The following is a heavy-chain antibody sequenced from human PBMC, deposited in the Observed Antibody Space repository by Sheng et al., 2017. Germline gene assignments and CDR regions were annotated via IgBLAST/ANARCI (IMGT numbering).Heavy chain of an antibody. Sequence: EVQVLESGGGLVQPGGSLRLSCAASGFTFSNYAMTWVRQAPGKGLEWLSTISDSGTATYYGDSVRGRFTISRDNSRNTVYLQMNSLRVEDTAVYYCAKEFDAAIGSAFDSWGQGALVSVSS. CDR2: ISDSGTAT. V-gene: IGHV3-23*01. CDR3: AKEFDAAIGSAFDS. CDR1: GFTFSNYA. J-gene: IGHJ4*02. D-gene: IGHD5-18*01.